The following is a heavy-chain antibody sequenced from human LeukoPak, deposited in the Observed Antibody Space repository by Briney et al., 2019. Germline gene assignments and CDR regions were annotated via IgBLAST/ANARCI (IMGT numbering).Heavy chain of an antibody. Sequence: PGGSLRLSCAASGFTFSSYSMNWVRQAPGKGLEWVSSISSSSSYIYYADSVKGRFTIPRDNAKNSLYLQMNSLRAEDTAVYYCARAMDILTGYYDYWGQGTLVTVSS. V-gene: IGHV3-21*01. J-gene: IGHJ4*02. CDR1: GFTFSSYS. CDR2: ISSSSSYI. D-gene: IGHD3-9*01. CDR3: ARAMDILTGYYDY.